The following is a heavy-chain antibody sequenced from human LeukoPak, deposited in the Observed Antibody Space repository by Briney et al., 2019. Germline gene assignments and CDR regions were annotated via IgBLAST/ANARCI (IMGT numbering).Heavy chain of an antibody. J-gene: IGHJ4*02. CDR1: GFTFSSYG. CDR3: AKSRKPYYGSGSYLDY. CDR2: IWYDGSNK. Sequence: PGGSLRLSCAASGFTFSSYGMHWVRQAPGKGLEWVAVIWYDGSNKYYADSVKGRFTISRDNSKNTLYLQMNSLRAEDTAVYYCAKSRKPYYGSGSYLDYWGQGTLVTVSS. V-gene: IGHV3-30*02. D-gene: IGHD3-10*01.